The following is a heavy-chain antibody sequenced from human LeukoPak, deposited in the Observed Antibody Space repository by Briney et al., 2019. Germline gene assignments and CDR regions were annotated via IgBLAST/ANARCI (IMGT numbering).Heavy chain of an antibody. V-gene: IGHV3-23*01. CDR2: ISGSGGST. D-gene: IGHD5-18*01. CDR1: GFTFSSYA. Sequence: GGSLRLSCAASGFTFSSYAMSWVRQAPGKGLEWVSAISGSGGSTYYADSVKGRFTISRDNSKNTLYLQMNSLRAEDTAVYYCAKGYSYGYYYFDYWGQETLVTVSS. CDR3: AKGYSYGYYYFDY. J-gene: IGHJ4*02.